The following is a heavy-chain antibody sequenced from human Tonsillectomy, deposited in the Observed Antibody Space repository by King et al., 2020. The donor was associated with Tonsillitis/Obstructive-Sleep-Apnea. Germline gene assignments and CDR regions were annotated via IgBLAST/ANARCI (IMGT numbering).Heavy chain of an antibody. CDR2: INHSGRT. J-gene: IGHJ1*01. CDR1: GGSFSGYY. Sequence: VQLPQWGAGLLKPSETLSLTCAVYGGSFSGYYWSWIRQPPGKGLEWIGEINHSGRTNYNPSLKSRVTISVDTSKNQFSLKLSSVTAADTAVYYCAGYDFWSGYRFQHWGQGTLVTVSS. CDR3: AGYDFWSGYRFQH. V-gene: IGHV4-34*01. D-gene: IGHD3-3*01.